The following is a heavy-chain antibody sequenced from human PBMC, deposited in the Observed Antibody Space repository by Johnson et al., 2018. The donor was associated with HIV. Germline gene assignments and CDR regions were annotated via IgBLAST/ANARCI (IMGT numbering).Heavy chain of an antibody. Sequence: VQLVESGGGVVRPGGSLKLSCAASGFTFDDYAMHWVRQAPGKGLEWVSGISWNSGSIGYADSVKGRFTISRDNSKNTRYLQMNSLRAEDTALYYCAKDLYSSGFEIWGQGTMVTVSS. J-gene: IGHJ3*02. CDR1: GFTFDDYA. CDR3: AKDLYSSGFEI. CDR2: ISWNSGSI. D-gene: IGHD6-19*01. V-gene: IGHV3-9*01.